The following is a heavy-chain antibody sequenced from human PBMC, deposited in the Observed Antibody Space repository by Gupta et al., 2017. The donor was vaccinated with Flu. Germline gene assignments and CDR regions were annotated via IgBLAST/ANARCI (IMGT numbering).Heavy chain of an antibody. D-gene: IGHD1-26*01. CDR1: GGSISSYY. Sequence: QVQLQESGPGLVKPSETLSLTCTVSGGSISSYYWSWIRQPPGKGLEWIGYIYYSGSTNYNPSLKSRVTISVDTSKNQFSLKRSSVTAADTAVYYWARHLGGSYQLMTHYYYYMDVGGKGTTVTVSS. J-gene: IGHJ6*03. V-gene: IGHV4-59*08. CDR2: IYYSGST. CDR3: ARHLGGSYQLMTHYYYYMDV.